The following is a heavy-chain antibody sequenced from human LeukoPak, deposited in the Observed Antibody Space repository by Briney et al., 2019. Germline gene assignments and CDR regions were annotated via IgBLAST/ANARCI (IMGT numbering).Heavy chain of an antibody. J-gene: IGHJ4*02. V-gene: IGHV3-23*01. D-gene: IGHD2-2*01. Sequence: GGSLRLSCAASGFTFSSYAMSWVRQAPGKGLEWVSTISTSGGSTYYADSVKGRFTISRDNSKNTLYLQMNSLRAEDTAVYYCAKGVTIVVVPAAHLYYFDYWGQGTLVTVSS. CDR3: AKGVTIVVVPAAHLYYFDY. CDR1: GFTFSSYA. CDR2: ISTSGGST.